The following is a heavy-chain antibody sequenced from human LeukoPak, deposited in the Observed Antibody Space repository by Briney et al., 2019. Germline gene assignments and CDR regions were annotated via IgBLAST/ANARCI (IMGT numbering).Heavy chain of an antibody. CDR2: IRYDGSNK. J-gene: IGHJ6*03. CDR1: GFTFSSYG. Sequence: GGSLRLSCAAYGFTFSSYGMHWVRQAPGKGLEWVAFIRYDGSNKYYADSVKGRFTISRDNSKNTLYLQMNSLRAEDTAVYYCAKDSPDCSSTSCYTYYYYMDVWGKGTTVTVSS. V-gene: IGHV3-30*02. D-gene: IGHD2-2*02. CDR3: AKDSPDCSSTSCYTYYYYMDV.